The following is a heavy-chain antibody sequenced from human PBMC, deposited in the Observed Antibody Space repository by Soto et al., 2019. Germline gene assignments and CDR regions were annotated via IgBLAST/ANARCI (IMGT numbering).Heavy chain of an antibody. Sequence: SETLSLTCAVYGGSFSGYYWSWIRQPPGKGLEWIGEINHSGSTNYNPSLKSRVTISVDTSKNQFSLKLSSVTAADTAVYYCARGPPRRYCSSTSCYGRWFDPWGQGTLVTVSS. V-gene: IGHV4-34*01. J-gene: IGHJ5*02. CDR2: INHSGST. D-gene: IGHD2-2*01. CDR1: GGSFSGYY. CDR3: ARGPPRRYCSSTSCYGRWFDP.